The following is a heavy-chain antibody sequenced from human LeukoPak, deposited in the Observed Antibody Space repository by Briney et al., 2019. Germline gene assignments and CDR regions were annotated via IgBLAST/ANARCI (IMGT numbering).Heavy chain of an antibody. V-gene: IGHV3-53*01. Sequence: GGSLRLSCAASGFTVSSNYMSWVRQAPGKGLEWVSVIYSGGSIYYAESVRGRFTISRDNSKNTLYLQMNSLRAEDTAVYYCARYLRTPDVAFDIWGQGTMVTVSS. CDR3: ARYLRTPDVAFDI. CDR1: GFTVSSNY. J-gene: IGHJ3*02. CDR2: IYSGGSI. D-gene: IGHD4-23*01.